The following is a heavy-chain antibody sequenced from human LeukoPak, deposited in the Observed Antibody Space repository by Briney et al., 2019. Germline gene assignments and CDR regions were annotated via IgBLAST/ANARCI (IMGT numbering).Heavy chain of an antibody. V-gene: IGHV3-23*01. D-gene: IGHD6-25*01. CDR3: AKDRRGSWILFDY. CDR1: GLTFSSYA. Sequence: PGGSLRLSCAASGLTFSSYAMSWVRQAPGKGLEWVSAISGSGGSTYYADSVKGRFTISRDNSKNTLYLQMNSLRAEDTAVYYCAKDRRGSWILFDYWGQGTLVTVSS. J-gene: IGHJ4*02. CDR2: ISGSGGST.